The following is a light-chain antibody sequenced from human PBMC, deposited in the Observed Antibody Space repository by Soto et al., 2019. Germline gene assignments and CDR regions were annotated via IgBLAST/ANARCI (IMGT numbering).Light chain of an antibody. CDR1: NIGSKS. V-gene: IGLV3-21*02. CDR3: QVWDSRSDHVV. CDR2: DDT. Sequence: SYELTQPPSVSVDPGQTARITCAENNIGSKSVHWYQQRPGQAPVLVVYDDTDRPSGIPERFSGSNSGNTATLTISRVEAGDEADYHCQVWDSRSDHVVFGGGNKLTVL. J-gene: IGLJ3*02.